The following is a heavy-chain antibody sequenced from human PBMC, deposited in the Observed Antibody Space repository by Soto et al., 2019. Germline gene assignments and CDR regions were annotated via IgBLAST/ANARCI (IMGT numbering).Heavy chain of an antibody. CDR3: ARSPEATVTAFDY. V-gene: IGHV4-31*03. CDR1: GGSISSGGYY. CDR2: IYYSGST. D-gene: IGHD4-17*01. J-gene: IGHJ4*02. Sequence: QVQLQESGPGLVKPSQTLSLTCTVSGGSISSGGYYWSWIRQHPGQGLEWIGYIYYSGSTYYNPSLKSRVTISVDTSNNQFSLKQSSVTAADTDVYYCARSPEATVTAFDYWGQVTLVTVSS.